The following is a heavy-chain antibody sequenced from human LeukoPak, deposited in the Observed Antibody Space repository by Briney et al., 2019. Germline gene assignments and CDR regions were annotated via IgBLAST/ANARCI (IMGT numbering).Heavy chain of an antibody. CDR2: ISAYNGNT. Sequence: ASVKVSCKASGHTFTSYGISWVRQAPGQGLEWMVWISAYNGNTNYAQKLQGRVTMTTDTSTSTAYMELRSLRSDDTAVYYCAREVPYYYDSSGWNPYYFDYWGQGTLVTVSS. V-gene: IGHV1-18*01. CDR1: GHTFTSYG. D-gene: IGHD3-22*01. CDR3: AREVPYYYDSSGWNPYYFDY. J-gene: IGHJ4*02.